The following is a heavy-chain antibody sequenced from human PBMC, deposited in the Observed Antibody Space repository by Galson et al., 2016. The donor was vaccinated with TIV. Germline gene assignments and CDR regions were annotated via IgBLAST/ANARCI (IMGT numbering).Heavy chain of an antibody. D-gene: IGHD6-19*01. V-gene: IGHV4-59*12. J-gene: IGHJ6*02. Sequence: LSLTCSVSGGSITSFYWSWIRQPPGKGLEWIGYIYFDGSTIYNPSLKSRVTVSVDTARNEFSLPLRSVTAADTAVYFCARRRAPRQSLYYGLDVWGQGTTVVVSS. CDR2: IYFDGST. CDR3: ARRRAPRQSLYYGLDV. CDR1: GGSITSFY.